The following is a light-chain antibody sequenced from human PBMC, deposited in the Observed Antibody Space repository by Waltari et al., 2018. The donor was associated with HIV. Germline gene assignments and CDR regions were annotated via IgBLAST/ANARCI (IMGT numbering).Light chain of an antibody. CDR3: SSYTSSSTLEV. Sequence: QSALTQPASVSGSPGQSITLSCTGNSSDVGCYNYVPWYHQHPGKAPKLMIYDVSNRPSGVSNRFSGSKSGNTASLTISGLQAEDEADYYCSSYTSSSTLEVFGGGTKLTVL. V-gene: IGLV2-14*03. CDR1: SSDVGCYNY. CDR2: DVS. J-gene: IGLJ3*02.